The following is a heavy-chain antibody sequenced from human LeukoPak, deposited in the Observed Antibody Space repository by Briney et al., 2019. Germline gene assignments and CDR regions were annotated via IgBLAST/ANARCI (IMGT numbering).Heavy chain of an antibody. CDR3: ARGVYGNGWDF. CDR2: IVDDGHIT. Sequence: GGSLRLSXVASGLSFSSHAMNWVRQAPGKGLVWVSGIVDDGHITDYADSVRGRFTVSRDNSKTTLYLQMNSLRVENTAVYHSARGVYGNGWDFWGQGSLVTVSS. CDR1: GLSFSSHA. V-gene: IGHV3-23*01. D-gene: IGHD6-19*01. J-gene: IGHJ4*02.